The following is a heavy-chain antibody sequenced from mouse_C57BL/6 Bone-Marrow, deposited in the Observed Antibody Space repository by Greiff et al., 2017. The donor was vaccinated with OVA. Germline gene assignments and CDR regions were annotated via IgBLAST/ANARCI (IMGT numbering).Heavy chain of an antibody. V-gene: IGHV1-64*01. J-gene: IGHJ2*01. D-gene: IGHD1-1*02. Sequence: QVQLKQPGAELVKPGASVKLSCKASGYTFTSYWMHWVKQRPGQGLEWIGMIHPNSGSTNYNEKFKSKATLTVDKSSSTAYMQLSSLTSEDSAVYYCARGDLVEVVDYWGQGTTLTVSS. CDR1: GYTFTSYW. CDR2: IHPNSGST. CDR3: ARGDLVEVVDY.